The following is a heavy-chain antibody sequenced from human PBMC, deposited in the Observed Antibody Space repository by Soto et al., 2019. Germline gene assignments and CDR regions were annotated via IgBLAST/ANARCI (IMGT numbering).Heavy chain of an antibody. CDR2: IIPIFGTA. D-gene: IGHD2-15*01. CDR3: ARDHCSGGSCYAALGYYYGMDV. CDR1: GGTFSSYA. J-gene: IGHJ6*04. V-gene: IGHV1-69*13. Sequence: GASVKVSCKASGGTFSSYAISSVRQAPGQGQAWMGGIIPIFGTANYAQKFQDRVTITADESTSTAYMELSSLRSEDTAVYYCARDHCSGGSCYAALGYYYGMDVWGKGTTVTVSS.